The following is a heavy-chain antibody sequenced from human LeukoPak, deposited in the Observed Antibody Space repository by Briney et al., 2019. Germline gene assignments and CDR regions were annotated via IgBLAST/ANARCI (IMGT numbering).Heavy chain of an antibody. Sequence: TGGSLRLSCATSGFTFSNYAMSWVRQAPGKGLEWVSYISSSGSTIYYADSVKGRFTISRDNAKNSPYLQMNSLRAEDTAVYYSARVGYYDSSGYYDYWGQGTLVTVSS. J-gene: IGHJ4*02. CDR2: ISSSGSTI. CDR1: GFTFSNYA. CDR3: ARVGYYDSSGYYDY. D-gene: IGHD3-22*01. V-gene: IGHV3-48*03.